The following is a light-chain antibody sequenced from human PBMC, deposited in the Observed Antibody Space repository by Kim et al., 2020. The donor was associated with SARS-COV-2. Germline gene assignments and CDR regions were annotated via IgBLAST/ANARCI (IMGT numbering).Light chain of an antibody. J-gene: IGLJ2*01. CDR2: YDS. Sequence: SYELTQPPSVSVAPGKTARITCGGNNIGSKSVHWYQQKSGQAPVLVIYYDSDRPSGIPERFSGSNSGNTATLTISRVEAGDEADYYCQVWDSSSDHVVFGGGTQLTVL. CDR3: QVWDSSSDHVV. CDR1: NIGSKS. V-gene: IGLV3-21*04.